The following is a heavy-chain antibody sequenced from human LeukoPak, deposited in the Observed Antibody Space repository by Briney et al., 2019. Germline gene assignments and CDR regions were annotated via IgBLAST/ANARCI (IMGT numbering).Heavy chain of an antibody. CDR1: GFTFSSYW. CDR3: AKADSAVALPHFDY. V-gene: IGHV3-7*03. Sequence: GGSLRLSCAASGFTFSSYWMSWVRQAPGKRLEWVANIKQDGSEKYYVDSVKGRFTISRDNAKNSLYLQMNSLRAEDTAVYYCAKADSAVALPHFDYWGQGTLVTVSS. J-gene: IGHJ4*02. D-gene: IGHD6-19*01. CDR2: IKQDGSEK.